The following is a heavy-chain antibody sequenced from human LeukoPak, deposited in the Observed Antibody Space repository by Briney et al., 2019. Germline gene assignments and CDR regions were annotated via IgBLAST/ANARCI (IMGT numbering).Heavy chain of an antibody. CDR3: ARDRGYAIDV. CDR2: IHSGGNI. CDR1: GLSISDNY. Sequence: PGGSLRLSCAASGLSISDNYMSWVRQAPGKGLEWVSIIHSGGNIYYADSVKGRFTISRDNSKNTLYLQMNSLRAEDTAVYYCARDRGYAIDVWGQETTLTVSS. J-gene: IGHJ6*02. V-gene: IGHV3-53*01. D-gene: IGHD1-1*01.